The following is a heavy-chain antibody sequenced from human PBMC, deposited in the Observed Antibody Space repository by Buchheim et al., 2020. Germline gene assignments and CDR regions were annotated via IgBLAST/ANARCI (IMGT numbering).Heavy chain of an antibody. D-gene: IGHD5-24*01. CDR2: IYSDGSGT. Sequence: EVQLVESGGDLVQPGGSLRLSCAASGFTFSNYWMHWVRQAPGKGLVWVSRIYSDGSGTDYADSVKGQFTMSRDNAKNTLYLQMNSLTAEDTAIYYCARELRAYWYFDLWGRGTL. CDR3: ARELRAYWYFDL. V-gene: IGHV3-74*01. J-gene: IGHJ2*01. CDR1: GFTFSNYW.